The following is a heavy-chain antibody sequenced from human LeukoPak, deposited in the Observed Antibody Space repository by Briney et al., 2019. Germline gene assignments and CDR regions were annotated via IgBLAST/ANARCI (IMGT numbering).Heavy chain of an antibody. D-gene: IGHD3-3*01. CDR3: ARANYDFWSGYYFWFDP. Sequence: PSQTLSLTCTVSGGSISSGDYYWSWIRQPPGKGLGWIGYIYYSGSTYYNPSLKSRVTISVDTSKNQFSLKLSSVTAADTAVYYCARANYDFWSGYYFWFDPWGQGTLVTVSS. CDR1: GGSISSGDYY. V-gene: IGHV4-30-4*08. CDR2: IYYSGST. J-gene: IGHJ5*02.